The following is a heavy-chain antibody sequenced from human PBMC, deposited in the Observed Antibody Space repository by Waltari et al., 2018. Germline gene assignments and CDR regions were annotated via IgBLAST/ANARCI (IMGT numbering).Heavy chain of an antibody. CDR2: ISGNNGHT. J-gene: IGHJ5*02. CDR1: GYTFSDYG. D-gene: IGHD3-3*01. V-gene: IGHV1-18*01. Sequence: QVQLVQSGAEVKKPGASVNVSYKASGYTFSDYGLSWVRQAPGQGLEWMGWISGNNGHTNNAQKFPGRLSMPDDTAATTVYIELTYLTSDDTAVYYCARERHRLMEEGYLMALDPWGQGTLVTVSS. CDR3: ARERHRLMEEGYLMALDP.